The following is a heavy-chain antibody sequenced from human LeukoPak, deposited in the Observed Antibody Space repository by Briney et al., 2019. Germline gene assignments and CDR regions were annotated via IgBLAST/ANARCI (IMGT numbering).Heavy chain of an antibody. CDR1: GGSISSYY. CDR2: IYYSGST. J-gene: IGHJ6*02. Sequence: SETLSLTCTVSGGSISSYYWSWIRQPPGKGLEWIGSIYYSGSTNYNPSLKSRVTISVDTSKNQFSLKLSSVTAADTAVYYCARHPTYYYDTDVWGQGTTVTVSS. V-gene: IGHV4-59*08. CDR3: ARHPTYYYDTDV.